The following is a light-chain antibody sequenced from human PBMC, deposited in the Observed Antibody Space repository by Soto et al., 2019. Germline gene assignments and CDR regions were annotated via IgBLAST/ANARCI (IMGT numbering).Light chain of an antibody. J-gene: IGLJ7*01. CDR1: SSDVGGYNY. CDR2: EVS. CDR3: ATWDDSLSGFVV. Sequence: QSVLTQPASVSGSPGQSITISCTGTSSDVGGYNYVSWYQQHPGKAPKLMIYEVSNRPSGVSNRFSGSKSGNTASLTISGLQAEDEADYYCATWDDSLSGFVVFGGGTQLTVL. V-gene: IGLV2-14*01.